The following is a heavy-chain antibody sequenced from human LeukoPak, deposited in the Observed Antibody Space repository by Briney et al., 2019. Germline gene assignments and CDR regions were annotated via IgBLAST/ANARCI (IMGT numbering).Heavy chain of an antibody. V-gene: IGHV4-39*01. CDR3: ARPKTDYAHWFDP. D-gene: IGHD4-17*01. CDR1: GGSISSSSYY. Sequence: SETLSLTCTVSGGSISSSSYYWGWIRQPPGKGLEWVGSIYYSGSTYYNPSLKSRVTISVDTSKNQFSLKLSSVTAADTAVYYCARPKTDYAHWFDPWGQGTLVTVSS. CDR2: IYYSGST. J-gene: IGHJ5*02.